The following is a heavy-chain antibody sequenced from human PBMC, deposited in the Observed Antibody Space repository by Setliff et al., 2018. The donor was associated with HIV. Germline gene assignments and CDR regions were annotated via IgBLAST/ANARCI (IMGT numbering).Heavy chain of an antibody. CDR3: AREARYQDRYYYYMDV. J-gene: IGHJ6*03. CDR2: INPNNGDT. CDR1: GYNFTNYG. V-gene: IGHV1-2*02. Sequence: GASVKVSCKASGYNFTNYGINWVRQDPGQGLEWMGWINPNNGDTNYAQKFQGRVTMTRDTSISTAYMELSSLRSEDTAVYYCAREARYQDRYYYYMDVWGKGTTVTVSS. D-gene: IGHD1-20*01.